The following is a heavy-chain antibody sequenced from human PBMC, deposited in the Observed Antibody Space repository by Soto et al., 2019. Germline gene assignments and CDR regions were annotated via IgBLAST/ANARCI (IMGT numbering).Heavy chain of an antibody. J-gene: IGHJ6*02. CDR1: GFTFSNYA. CDR3: ARDWTGDTCPCLDV. CDR2: FSGSGGST. V-gene: IGHV3-23*01. D-gene: IGHD3-3*01. Sequence: EVPLLESGGGLVQPGGSLRLSCAAAGFTFSNYALTWVRQSPGKGLEWVSTFSGSGGSTYSADSVRGRFTISRDNSKNTLFLQMNSLRVEDTAIYYCARDWTGDTCPCLDVWGQGTTVSVSS.